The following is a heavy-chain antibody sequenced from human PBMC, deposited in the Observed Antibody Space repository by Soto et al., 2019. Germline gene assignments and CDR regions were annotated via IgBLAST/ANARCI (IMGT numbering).Heavy chain of an antibody. J-gene: IGHJ4*02. CDR3: ASEVWVYYDFWSGYSDY. D-gene: IGHD3-3*01. V-gene: IGHV3-7*01. CDR1: GFTFDRYW. Sequence: GGSLRLSCAASGFTFDRYWMSWVRQAPGKGLEWLANINQDGSEKYSVDSMEGRFTISRDNAKNSLYLQMNSLRAEDTAVYYCASEVWVYYDFWSGYSDYWGQGTLVTVSS. CDR2: INQDGSEK.